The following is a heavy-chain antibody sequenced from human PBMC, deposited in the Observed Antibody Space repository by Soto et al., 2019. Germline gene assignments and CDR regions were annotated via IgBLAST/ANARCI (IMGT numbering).Heavy chain of an antibody. V-gene: IGHV4-30-4*01. CDR1: GGSISSGDYY. D-gene: IGHD4-4*01. J-gene: IGHJ4*02. Sequence: SETLSLTCTVSGGSISSGDYYWSWIRQPPGKGLEWIGNIYYSGSTYYNPSLKSRVTISVDTSKNQFSLKLSSVTAADTAVYYCATFSTVTPLGFDYWGQGTLVTVSS. CDR3: ATFSTVTPLGFDY. CDR2: IYYSGST.